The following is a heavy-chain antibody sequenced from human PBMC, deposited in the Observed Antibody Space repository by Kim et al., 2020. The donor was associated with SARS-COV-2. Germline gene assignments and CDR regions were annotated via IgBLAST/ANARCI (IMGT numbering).Heavy chain of an antibody. CDR1: GGSISSYY. CDR3: ARDNSSGWPRGYYYGMDV. J-gene: IGHJ6*02. V-gene: IGHV4-4*07. CDR2: IYTSGST. D-gene: IGHD6-19*01. Sequence: SETLSLTCTVSGGSISSYYWSWIRQPAGKGLEWIGRIYTSGSTNYNPSLKSRVTMSVDTSKNQFSLKLSSVTAADTAVYYCARDNSSGWPRGYYYGMDVWGQGTTVTVSS.